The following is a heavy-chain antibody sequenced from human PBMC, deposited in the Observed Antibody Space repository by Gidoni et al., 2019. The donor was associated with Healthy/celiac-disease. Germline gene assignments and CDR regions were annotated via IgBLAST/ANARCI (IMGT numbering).Heavy chain of an antibody. CDR3: ARGRRRGPAAIQTRNDAFDI. J-gene: IGHJ3*02. Sequence: QVQLQQWGAGLLKPSETLSLTCAVYGGSFSGYYWSWIRQPPGKGLEWIGEINHSGSTNYTPSLKSRVTISVDTSKNQFSLKLSSVTAADTAVYYCARGRRRGPAAIQTRNDAFDIWGQGTMVTVSS. CDR2: INHSGST. V-gene: IGHV4-34*01. D-gene: IGHD2-2*02. CDR1: GGSFSGYY.